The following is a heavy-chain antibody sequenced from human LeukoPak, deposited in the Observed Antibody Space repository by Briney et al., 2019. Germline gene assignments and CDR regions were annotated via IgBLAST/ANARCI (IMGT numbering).Heavy chain of an antibody. J-gene: IGHJ6*03. CDR1: GYSFYSYG. V-gene: IGHV1-18*01. CDR2: ISGYNGKT. CDR3: ARNINSGHDPSYEYYYMDV. D-gene: IGHD5-12*01. Sequence: ASVKVSCKASGYSFYSYGITWVRQAPGQRFEWMGWISGYNGKTDYSQQFRGRVTMTTDTSTSTAYLEVRSLRSDDTAVYYCARNINSGHDPSYEYYYMDVWGKGTTVTVSS.